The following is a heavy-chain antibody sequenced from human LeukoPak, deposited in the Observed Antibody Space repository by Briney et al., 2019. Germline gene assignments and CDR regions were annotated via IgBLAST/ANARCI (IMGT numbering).Heavy chain of an antibody. CDR1: GFTFSSYA. Sequence: PGGSLRLSCAASGFTFSSYAMSWFRQAPGKGLEWVSAISGSGGSTYYADSVKGRFTISRDNSKNTLYLQMNSLRAEDTAVYYCAKAHSGSPYYGMDVWGQGTTVTVSS. CDR3: AKAHSGSPYYGMDV. J-gene: IGHJ6*02. V-gene: IGHV3-23*01. CDR2: ISGSGGST. D-gene: IGHD6-19*01.